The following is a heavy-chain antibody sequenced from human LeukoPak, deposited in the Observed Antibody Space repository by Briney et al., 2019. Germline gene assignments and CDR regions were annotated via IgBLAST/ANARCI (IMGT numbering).Heavy chain of an antibody. CDR3: AKSRANLGYYYYYMDV. CDR2: IRYDGSNK. D-gene: IGHD7-27*01. J-gene: IGHJ6*03. CDR1: GFTFDDYG. Sequence: GGSLRLSCAASGFTFDDYGMHWVRQAPGKGLEWVAFIRYDGSNKYYADSVKGRFTISRDNSKNTLYLQMNSLRAEDTAVYYCAKSRANLGYYYYYMDVWGKGTTVTVSS. V-gene: IGHV3-30*02.